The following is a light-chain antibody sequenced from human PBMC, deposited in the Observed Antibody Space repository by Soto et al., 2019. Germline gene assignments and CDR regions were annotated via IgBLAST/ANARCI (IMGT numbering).Light chain of an antibody. CDR1: QSVSGNY. V-gene: IGKV3-20*01. CDR2: GAS. J-gene: IGKJ1*01. Sequence: EIVLTQSPGTLSLSPGEGATLSCRASQSVSGNYLAWYQQKPGQAPRLLMFGASNKATGIPDRFSGSESGTDFTLALSRLVPEDFAVYYCQQYASSPFWTFGQGTKVEVK. CDR3: QQYASSPFWT.